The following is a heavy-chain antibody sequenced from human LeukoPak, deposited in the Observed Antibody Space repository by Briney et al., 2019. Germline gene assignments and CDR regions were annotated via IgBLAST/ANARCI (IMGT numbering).Heavy chain of an antibody. CDR2: INPSGGST. J-gene: IGHJ4*02. CDR3: ARDLAVWGELLDY. Sequence: ASVKVSCKASGYTFTSYYMHWVRPAPGQGLEWMGIINPSGGSTSYAQKFQGRVTMTRDMSTSTVYMELSSLRSEDTAVYYCARDLAVWGELLDYWGQGTLVTVSS. V-gene: IGHV1-46*01. D-gene: IGHD1-26*01. CDR1: GYTFTSYY.